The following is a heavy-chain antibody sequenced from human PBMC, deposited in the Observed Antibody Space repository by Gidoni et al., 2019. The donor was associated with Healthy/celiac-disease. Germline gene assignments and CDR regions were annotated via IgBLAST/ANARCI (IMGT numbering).Heavy chain of an antibody. V-gene: IGHV3-23*01. Sequence: EVQLLESGGGLVQTGGYLRLSCAASGFPFSSYAMSWVRQAPGKGLEWGSAISGSGGSTYYADSVKGRFTISRDNSKNTLYLQMGSLRAEDKAVYYCAKGVGGMDVWGQGTTVTVSS. CDR2: ISGSGGST. J-gene: IGHJ6*02. CDR1: GFPFSSYA. CDR3: AKGVGGMDV. D-gene: IGHD3-10*01.